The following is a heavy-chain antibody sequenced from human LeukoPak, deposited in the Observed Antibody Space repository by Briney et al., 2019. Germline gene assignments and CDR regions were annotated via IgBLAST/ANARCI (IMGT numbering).Heavy chain of an antibody. V-gene: IGHV3-23*05. CDR3: AKDVAPDSGWDLDY. CDR1: GFTFSAYS. J-gene: IGHJ4*02. D-gene: IGHD6-19*01. Sequence: GGSLRLSCAASGFTFSAYSMTWVRQAPGKGLEWVSSIYNSGSRTFYGDSVKGRFTVSRDNSKNTLYLQMNSLRAEDTAVYYCAKDVAPDSGWDLDYWGQGTLVTVSS. CDR2: IYNSGSRT.